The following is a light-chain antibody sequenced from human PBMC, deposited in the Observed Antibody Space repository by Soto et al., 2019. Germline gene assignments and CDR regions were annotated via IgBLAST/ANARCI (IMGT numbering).Light chain of an antibody. CDR3: TSWTTSTTMI. J-gene: IGLJ2*01. V-gene: IGLV2-14*03. CDR1: RSDIGAYNF. Sequence: QSVLTQPASVSGSPGQSITISCTGTRSDIGAYNFVSWYQQHPGEVPKLMLYDVNVRPSGVSNRFSGSKSGNTASLTISGLQAEDEADYYCTSWTTSTTMIFGGGTHLTVL. CDR2: DVN.